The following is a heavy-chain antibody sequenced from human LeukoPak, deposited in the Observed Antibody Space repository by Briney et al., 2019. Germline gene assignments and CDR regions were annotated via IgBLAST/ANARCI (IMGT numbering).Heavy chain of an antibody. CDR1: GGSISSYY. D-gene: IGHD4-17*01. V-gene: IGHV4-59*12. CDR3: TRDTGTTGEVKFDP. J-gene: IGHJ5*02. Sequence: SETLSLTCTVSGGSISSYYWSWIRQPPGKGLEWIGYIYYSGSTNYNPSLKSRVTISVDTSKNQFSLNLMSVTAADTAVYYCTRDTGTTGEVKFDPWGQGTLVTVSS. CDR2: IYYSGST.